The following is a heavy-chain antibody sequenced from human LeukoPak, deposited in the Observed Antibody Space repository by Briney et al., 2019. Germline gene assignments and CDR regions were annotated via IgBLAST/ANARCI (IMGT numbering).Heavy chain of an antibody. CDR1: GGTFGSYA. Sequence: SVKVSCKTSGGTFGSYAISWVRQAPGHGLDWMGRIIPILGITNYAQKFQGTVSFTADKSTSTAYMELSSLRSEDTAVYYCARDDYGDYGGFDPWGQGTLVIVSS. CDR3: ARDDYGDYGGFDP. V-gene: IGHV1-69*04. J-gene: IGHJ5*02. CDR2: IIPILGIT. D-gene: IGHD4-17*01.